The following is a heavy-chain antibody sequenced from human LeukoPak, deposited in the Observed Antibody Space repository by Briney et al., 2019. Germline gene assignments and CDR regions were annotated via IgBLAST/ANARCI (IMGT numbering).Heavy chain of an antibody. Sequence: SETLSLTCTVPGGSISSSSYYWGWIRQPPGKGLEWVGSIYYSGSAYYNPSLKSRVTISVDTSKNQFSLKLSSVTAADTAVYYCASQGGVAIYSYFDYWGQGTLVTVSS. D-gene: IGHD2-15*01. V-gene: IGHV4-39*01. CDR3: ASQGGVAIYSYFDY. CDR2: IYYSGSA. J-gene: IGHJ4*02. CDR1: GGSISSSSYY.